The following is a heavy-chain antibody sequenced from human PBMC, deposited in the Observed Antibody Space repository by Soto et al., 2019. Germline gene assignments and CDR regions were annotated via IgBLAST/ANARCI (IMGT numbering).Heavy chain of an antibody. V-gene: IGHV5-10-1*01. D-gene: IGHD1-1*01. J-gene: IGHJ4*02. CDR2: IDPSDSYT. CDR3: ARHQRYAERLSALDY. CDR1: GYSFTSYW. Sequence: PGEPLKISCKGSGYSFTSYWISWVRQMPGKGLEWMGTIDPSDSYTNYSPSLQGHVTLSADKSISTAYLQWSSLKASDTAMCYCARHQRYAERLSALDYWGQGTPVT.